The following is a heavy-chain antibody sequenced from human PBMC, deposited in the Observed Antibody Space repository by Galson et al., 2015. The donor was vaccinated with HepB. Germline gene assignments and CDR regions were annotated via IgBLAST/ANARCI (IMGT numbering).Heavy chain of an antibody. CDR2: IKSKTDGGTT. Sequence: SLRLSCAASGLTFSNAWMSWVRQAPGKGLEWVGRIKSKTDGGTTDYAAPVKGRFTISRDDSKNTLYLQMNSLKTEDTAVYYCTLEGYDYVWGSYQDDYWGQGTLVTVSS. J-gene: IGHJ4*02. CDR3: TLEGYDYVWGSYQDDY. V-gene: IGHV3-15*01. CDR1: GLTFSNAW. D-gene: IGHD3-16*02.